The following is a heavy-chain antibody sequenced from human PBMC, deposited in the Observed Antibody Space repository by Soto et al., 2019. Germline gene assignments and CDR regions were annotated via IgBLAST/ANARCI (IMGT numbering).Heavy chain of an antibody. Sequence: QVQLVQSRAEVKKPGSSVKVSCKASGGTFSSYAISWVRQAPGQGLEWMGGVIPIFGTANYAQKFHGRVTITADESTRTAYMELSSLRSEDTAVYYCATGVSSSWYNCWGQGTLVTVSS. CDR1: GGTFSSYA. D-gene: IGHD6-13*01. CDR2: VIPIFGTA. CDR3: ATGVSSSWYNC. V-gene: IGHV1-69*01. J-gene: IGHJ4*02.